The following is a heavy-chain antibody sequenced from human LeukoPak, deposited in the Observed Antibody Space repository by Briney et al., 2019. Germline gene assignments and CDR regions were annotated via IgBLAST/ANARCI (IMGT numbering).Heavy chain of an antibody. D-gene: IGHD3-10*01. Sequence: GGSLRLSCAASGFTFSSYSMNWVRQAPGKGLEWVSYISSSSSTIYYADAVKGRFTISRDNAKNSLYLQMNSLRDEDTAVYYCAKDLGLRAYHYYGMDVWGQGTTVTVSS. J-gene: IGHJ6*02. CDR2: ISSSSSTI. V-gene: IGHV3-48*02. CDR3: AKDLGLRAYHYYGMDV. CDR1: GFTFSSYS.